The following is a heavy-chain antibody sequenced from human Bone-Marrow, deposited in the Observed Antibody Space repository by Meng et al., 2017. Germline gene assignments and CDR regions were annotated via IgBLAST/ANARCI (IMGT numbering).Heavy chain of an antibody. CDR3: ARDCYDSSGYYWTPLYYYYYGMDV. CDR1: GFTFSSYA. CDR2: ISYDGSNK. V-gene: IGHV3-30*04. Sequence: LSLTCAASGFTFSSYAMHWVRQAPGKGLEWVAVISYDGSNKYYADSVKGRFTISRDNSKNTLYLQMNSLRAEDTAVYYCARDCYDSSGYYWTPLYYYYYGMDVWSQGTAVTVS. D-gene: IGHD3-22*01. J-gene: IGHJ6*02.